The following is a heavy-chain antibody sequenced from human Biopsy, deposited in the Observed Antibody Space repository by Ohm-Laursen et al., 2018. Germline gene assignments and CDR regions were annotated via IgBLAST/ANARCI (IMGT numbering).Heavy chain of an antibody. CDR1: GDSISSYY. D-gene: IGHD3-22*01. CDR2: VYYTGST. Sequence: TLSLTCSVSGDSISSYYWSWIRQPPGKGLEWIGYVYYTGSTDYNPSLQSRVTISVDTSKNHFSLRLRSVTPANTAIYYCARDRGYYSDRTVPGYFDLWGRGTLVTVSS. CDR3: ARDRGYYSDRTVPGYFDL. J-gene: IGHJ2*01. V-gene: IGHV4-59*01.